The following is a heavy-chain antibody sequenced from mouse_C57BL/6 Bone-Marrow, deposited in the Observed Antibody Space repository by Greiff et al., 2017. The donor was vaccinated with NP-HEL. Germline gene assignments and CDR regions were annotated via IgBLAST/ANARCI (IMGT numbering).Heavy chain of an antibody. V-gene: IGHV1-63*01. CDR2: IYPGGGYT. CDR3: AREGDAYFDY. CDR1: GYTFTNYW. J-gene: IGHJ2*01. Sequence: QVQLKESGAELVRPGTSVKMSCKASGYTFTNYWIGWAKQRPGHGLEWIGDIYPGGGYTNYNEKFKGKATLTADKSSSTAYMQFSSLTSEDSAIYYCAREGDAYFDYWGQGTTLTFSS. D-gene: IGHD3-3*01.